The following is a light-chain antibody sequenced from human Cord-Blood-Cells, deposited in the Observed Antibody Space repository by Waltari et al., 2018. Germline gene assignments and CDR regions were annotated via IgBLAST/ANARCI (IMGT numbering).Light chain of an antibody. V-gene: IGKV3-20*01. CDR1: QSVSSSY. J-gene: IGKJ2*01. CDR3: QQDGSSPYT. CDR2: GAS. Sequence: EIVLTQSPGTLSLSPGERATLSCRASQSVSSSYLAWYQQKPGQAPRLLIYGASSRATCIPDTFSGSGSGTDFTLTISRLEPEDFAVYYCQQDGSSPYTFGQGTKLEIK.